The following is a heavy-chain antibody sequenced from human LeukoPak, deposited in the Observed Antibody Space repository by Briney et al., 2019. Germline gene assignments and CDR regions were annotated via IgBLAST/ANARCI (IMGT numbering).Heavy chain of an antibody. CDR1: GYTFTGYY. V-gene: IGHV1-2*02. CDR2: INPNSGGT. Sequence: ASVKVSCKASGYTFTGYYMHWVRQAPGQGREWMGWINPNSGGTNYAKKFQGRVTMTRDTSISTAYMELSRLRSDDTAVYYCARGLAYYDFLAGFYWGQGTLVTVSS. J-gene: IGHJ4*02. CDR3: ARGLAYYDFLAGFY. D-gene: IGHD3-9*01.